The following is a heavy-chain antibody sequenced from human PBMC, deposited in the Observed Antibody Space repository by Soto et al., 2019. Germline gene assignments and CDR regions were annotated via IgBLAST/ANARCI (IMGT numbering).Heavy chain of an antibody. V-gene: IGHV3-74*01. J-gene: IGHJ6*02. Sequence: GGSLRLSCAGSGIMFSSYWMHWVRQAPGKGLVWVSRINIDGSSTSYADSVKGRFTISRDNAKNTLYLQMNSLRVEDTAVYYCARENQPYRYSGYGGPYYYYGMAVWGQGTTVTVSS. D-gene: IGHD5-12*01. CDR1: GIMFSSYW. CDR2: INIDGSST. CDR3: ARENQPYRYSGYGGPYYYYGMAV.